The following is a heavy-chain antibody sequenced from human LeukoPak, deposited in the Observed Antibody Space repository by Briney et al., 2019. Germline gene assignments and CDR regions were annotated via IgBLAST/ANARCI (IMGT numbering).Heavy chain of an antibody. V-gene: IGHV3-11*04. CDR1: GFTFSDYY. Sequence: GGSLRLSCAASGFTFSDYYMTCIRQAPGKGLEWISYISSSGTTIYYADSVKGRFTISRDNAKNSLYLQMNSLRAEDTAVYYCARAVTYYYDSTGYSPWGQGTLVTVSS. J-gene: IGHJ5*02. CDR3: ARAVTYYYDSTGYSP. CDR2: ISSSGTTI. D-gene: IGHD3-22*01.